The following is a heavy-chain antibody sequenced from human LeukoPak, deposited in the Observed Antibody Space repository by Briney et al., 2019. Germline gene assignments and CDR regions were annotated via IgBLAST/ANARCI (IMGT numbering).Heavy chain of an antibody. Sequence: SETLSLTCTVSGGSISNYYWSWVRQPPGKGLEWIGYIHYSGNTNYNPSLKSRVTISVDTSKNHFSLKLSSVTAADTAVYYCARVGDTSSYFYYFDYWGQGTLVTVSS. D-gene: IGHD3-22*01. CDR2: IHYSGNT. CDR1: GGSISNYY. V-gene: IGHV4-59*01. CDR3: ARVGDTSSYFYYFDY. J-gene: IGHJ4*02.